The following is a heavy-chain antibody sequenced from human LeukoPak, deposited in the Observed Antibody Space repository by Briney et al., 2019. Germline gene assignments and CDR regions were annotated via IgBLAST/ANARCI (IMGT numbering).Heavy chain of an antibody. Sequence: GGSLRLSCEASGSTISNDWMHWVRQAPGKGLVWVSRISSDGTTTNYADPVKGRFTISRDNAKNTLYLQMDSLRVEDTAVYYCAGRWSFDYWGQGALVTVSS. D-gene: IGHD2-15*01. V-gene: IGHV3-74*01. CDR1: GSTISNDW. CDR2: ISSDGTTT. J-gene: IGHJ4*02. CDR3: AGRWSFDY.